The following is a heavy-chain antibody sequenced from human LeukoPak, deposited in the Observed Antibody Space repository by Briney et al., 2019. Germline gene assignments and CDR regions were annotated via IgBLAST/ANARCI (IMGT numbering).Heavy chain of an antibody. J-gene: IGHJ4*02. CDR3: ARVGSSTNGEIDY. V-gene: IGHV4-59*01. D-gene: IGHD2-2*01. CDR1: GGSISSYY. Sequence: SETLSLTCTVSGGSISSYYWSWIRQPPGKGLEWIGYIYYSGSTNYNPSLKSRVTISVDTSKNQFSLKLSSVTAADTDVYYCARVGSSTNGEIDYWGQGTLVTVSS. CDR2: IYYSGST.